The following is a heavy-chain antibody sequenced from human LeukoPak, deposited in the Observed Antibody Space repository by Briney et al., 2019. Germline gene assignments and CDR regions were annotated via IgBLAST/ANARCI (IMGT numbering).Heavy chain of an antibody. CDR3: AREAVAGRRRFDY. CDR2: IYYSGST. Sequence: PSETLSLTCTVSGGSISSGGYYWSWIRQHPGKGLEWIGYIYYSGSTYYNPSLKSRVTISVDTSKNQFSLKLSSVTAADTAVYYCAREAVAGRRRFDYWGQGTLVTVSS. J-gene: IGHJ4*02. V-gene: IGHV4-31*03. CDR1: GGSISSGGYY. D-gene: IGHD6-19*01.